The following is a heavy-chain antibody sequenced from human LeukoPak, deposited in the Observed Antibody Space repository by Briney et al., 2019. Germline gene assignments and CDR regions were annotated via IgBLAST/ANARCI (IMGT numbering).Heavy chain of an antibody. Sequence: GGSLRLSCAASGFTFSSYAMSWVRQAPGKGPEWVSAISGSGGSTYYADSVKGRFTISRDNSKNTLYLQMNSLRAEDTAVYYCAKDRVAYGDFADYFDYWGQGTLVTVSS. CDR3: AKDRVAYGDFADYFDY. J-gene: IGHJ4*02. CDR2: ISGSGGST. V-gene: IGHV3-23*01. D-gene: IGHD4-17*01. CDR1: GFTFSSYA.